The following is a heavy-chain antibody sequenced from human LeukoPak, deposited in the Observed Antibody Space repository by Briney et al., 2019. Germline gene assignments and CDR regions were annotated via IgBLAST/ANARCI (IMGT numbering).Heavy chain of an antibody. CDR1: GDSICSDY. J-gene: IGHJ6*02. Sequence: PESLSLTCILPGDSICSDYWSWIRPPPQAGLGWIGYIYYRGSTNYNPSLKRHVTISVDTSKNQFYLNLSSVAAADTAVYYCARSLRGNGMDVWGQGTTVTVSS. CDR2: IYYRGST. D-gene: IGHD4-17*01. CDR3: ARSLRGNGMDV. V-gene: IGHV4-59*01.